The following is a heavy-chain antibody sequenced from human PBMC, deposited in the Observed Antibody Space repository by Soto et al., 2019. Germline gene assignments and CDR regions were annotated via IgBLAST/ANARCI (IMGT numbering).Heavy chain of an antibody. D-gene: IGHD5-18*01. CDR1: GFTFSSYS. V-gene: IGHV3-48*02. J-gene: IGHJ6*02. CDR3: ARGTAMVHYYYYGMDV. CDR2: ISSSSSTI. Sequence: PGGSLRLSCAASGFTFSSYSMNWVRQAPGKGLEWVSYISSSSSTIYYADSVKGRFTISRDNAKNSLYLQMNSLRDEDTAVYYCARGTAMVHYYYYGMDVWGQGTTVTVSS.